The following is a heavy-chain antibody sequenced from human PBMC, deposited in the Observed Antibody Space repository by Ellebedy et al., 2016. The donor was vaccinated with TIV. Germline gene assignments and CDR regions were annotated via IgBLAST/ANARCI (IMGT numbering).Heavy chain of an antibody. J-gene: IGHJ4*02. CDR3: ARGGYFWSGETPQKPSFDY. CDR2: VSYDETYK. D-gene: IGHD1-26*01. CDR1: GFTFSSYA. Sequence: PGGSLRLSCAASGFTFSSYAMHWVRQAPGKGLEWVAVVSYDETYKYYADSVKCRFTISRDKSRNSLYLQMNSLRSEDTAIYYCARGGYFWSGETPQKPSFDYWGQGTLVTVSS. V-gene: IGHV3-30*01.